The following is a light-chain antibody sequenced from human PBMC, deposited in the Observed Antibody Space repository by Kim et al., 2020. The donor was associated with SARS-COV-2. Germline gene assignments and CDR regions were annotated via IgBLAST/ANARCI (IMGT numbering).Light chain of an antibody. V-gene: IGKV1-9*01. CDR2: GAS. CDR1: QGISSY. Sequence: PFVGDRVTIPCRASQGISSYLASYQQKPGKAPKLLIHGASTLESGVPSRFSGSGSGTEFTLTISRLQPEDFATYSCQQLITYPRTFGQGTKVDIK. CDR3: QQLITYPRT. J-gene: IGKJ1*01.